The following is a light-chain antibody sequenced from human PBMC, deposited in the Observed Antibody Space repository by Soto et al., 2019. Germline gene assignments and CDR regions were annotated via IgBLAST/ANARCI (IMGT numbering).Light chain of an antibody. Sequence: DIQMTQSPSSVSAAVGDRVTITCRASQSISTWLAWYQQKPGKAPNLLIYAAYSLHSEVPSRFRGSRSGTDFNLTIDGLQPEDFATDFCQQGPSFPFTFGPGTKVDIK. V-gene: IGKV1-12*01. CDR3: QQGPSFPFT. CDR1: QSISTW. J-gene: IGKJ3*01. CDR2: AAY.